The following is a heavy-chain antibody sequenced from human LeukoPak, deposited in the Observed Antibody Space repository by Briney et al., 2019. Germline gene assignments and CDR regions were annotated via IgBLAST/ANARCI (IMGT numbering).Heavy chain of an antibody. CDR2: IYHSGST. CDR1: GGSISSGGYS. CDR3: ARDLLTMVRGVIGGWFDP. V-gene: IGHV4-30-2*01. J-gene: IGHJ5*02. D-gene: IGHD3-10*01. Sequence: PSETLSLTCAVSGGSISSGGYSWSWIRQPPGKVLEWIGYIYHSGSTYYNPSLKSRVTISVDRSKNQFSLKLSSVTAADTAVYYCARDLLTMVRGVIGGWFDPWGQGTLVTVSS.